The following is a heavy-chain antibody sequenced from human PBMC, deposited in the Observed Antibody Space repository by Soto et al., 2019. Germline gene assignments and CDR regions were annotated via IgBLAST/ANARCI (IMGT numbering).Heavy chain of an antibody. D-gene: IGHD3-3*01. J-gene: IGHJ4*02. CDR3: NTHPAFWGGHTPL. CDR2: VKSKAAGGTA. V-gene: IGHV3-15*07. Sequence: EVQLVESGGGLVKPGGSLRLSCAASGFSISNAWMHWVRQAPGKGLEWVGRVKSKAAGGTADYAAPVKGRVTTSRDDSKNTQYLQMNSLKMEDTAVYYCNTHPAFWGGHTPLWGQGTLVTVSS. CDR1: GFSISNAW.